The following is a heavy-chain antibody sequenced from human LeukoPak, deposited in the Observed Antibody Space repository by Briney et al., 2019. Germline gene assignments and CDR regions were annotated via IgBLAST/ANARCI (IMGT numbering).Heavy chain of an antibody. CDR2: IHSGGTT. V-gene: IGHV3-53*01. D-gene: IGHD2-2*01. CDR3: ARDCSSSCSPYYGMDV. Sequence: PGGSLRLSCAASGFTVSSNYMSWVRQAPGKGLECVSIIHSGGTTNYVDSVKGRFTISRDNSRNTLYLQMDSLRAADTAVYYCARDCSSSCSPYYGMDVWGQGTTVTVSS. CDR1: GFTVSSNY. J-gene: IGHJ6*02.